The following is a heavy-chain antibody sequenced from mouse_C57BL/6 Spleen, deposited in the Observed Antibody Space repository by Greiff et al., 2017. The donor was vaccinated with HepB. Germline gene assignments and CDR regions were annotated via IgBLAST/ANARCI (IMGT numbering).Heavy chain of an antibody. J-gene: IGHJ2*01. CDR3: ARSRSSSSYYFDY. D-gene: IGHD1-1*01. Sequence: QVQLQQPGAELVRPGSSVKLSCKASGYTFTSYWMDWVKQRPGQGLEWIGNIYPSDSETHYNQKFKDKATLTVDKSSSTAYMQLSSLTSEDSAVYYCARSRSSSSYYFDYWGQGTTLTVSS. V-gene: IGHV1-61*01. CDR1: GYTFTSYW. CDR2: IYPSDSET.